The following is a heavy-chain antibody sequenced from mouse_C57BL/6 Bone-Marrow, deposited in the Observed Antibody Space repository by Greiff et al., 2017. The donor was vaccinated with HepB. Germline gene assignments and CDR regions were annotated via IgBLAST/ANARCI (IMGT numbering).Heavy chain of an antibody. CDR2: ISYDGSN. J-gene: IGHJ4*01. CDR1: GYSITSGYY. D-gene: IGHD1-1*01. Sequence: EVKLQESGPGLVKPSQSLSLTCSVTGYSITSGYYWNWIRQFPGNKLEWMGYISYDGSNNYNPSLKNRISITRDTSKNQFFLKLNSVTTEDTATYYCAGAYGSTFYYAMDYWGQGTSVTVSS. V-gene: IGHV3-6*01. CDR3: AGAYGSTFYYAMDY.